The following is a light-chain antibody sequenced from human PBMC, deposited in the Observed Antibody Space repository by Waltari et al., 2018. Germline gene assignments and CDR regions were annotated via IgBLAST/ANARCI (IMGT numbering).Light chain of an antibody. CDR1: QNIRTY. CDR2: GAS. J-gene: IGKJ3*01. CDR3: QQSFTTPPILA. V-gene: IGKV1-39*01. Sequence: DMQVTQSPSTLSASVGDRVTITCRTRQNIRTYLNWYQQRSGQAPRVLIYGASNLQDGVPSRFSGSGSGTEFILTISNLQPEDFATYYCQQSFTTPPILAFGPGTKVDVK.